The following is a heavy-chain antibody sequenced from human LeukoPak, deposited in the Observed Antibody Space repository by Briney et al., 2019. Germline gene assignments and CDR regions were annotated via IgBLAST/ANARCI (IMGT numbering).Heavy chain of an antibody. Sequence: SETLSLTCTVSGGSISSGSYYWRWIRQPAGKGLEWIGRIYTSGSTNYNPSLKTRVTISVDTSKNQFSLKLSSVTAADTAVYYCAREKANNYGSGSYQDYWGQGTLVTVSS. CDR1: GGSISSGSYY. J-gene: IGHJ4*02. CDR2: IYTSGST. V-gene: IGHV4-61*02. D-gene: IGHD3-10*01. CDR3: AREKANNYGSGSYQDY.